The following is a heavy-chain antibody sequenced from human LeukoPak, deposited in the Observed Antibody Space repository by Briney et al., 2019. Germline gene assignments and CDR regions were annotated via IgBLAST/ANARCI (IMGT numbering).Heavy chain of an antibody. V-gene: IGHV3-30*18. CDR2: ISYDGSNK. D-gene: IGHD4-17*01. J-gene: IGHJ4*02. Sequence: GGSLRLSCAASGFTFSSYGMHWVRQAPGKGLEWVAVISYDGSNKYYADSVKGRFTISRDSSKNTLYLQMDSLRAEDTAVYYCANLATVTTVFDYWGQGTLVTVSS. CDR1: GFTFSSYG. CDR3: ANLATVTTVFDY.